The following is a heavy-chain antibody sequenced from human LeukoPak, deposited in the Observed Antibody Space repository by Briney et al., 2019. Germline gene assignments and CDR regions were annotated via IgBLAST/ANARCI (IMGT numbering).Heavy chain of an antibody. Sequence: GGFLRLSCAASGFTFSSYSMNWVRKAPGKVLEWVSSISSSSSYIYYADSLNDRFTISRDNAKNSLYLQMKSLRAEDTAVYYCARARDFDYWGQGTLVTVSS. V-gene: IGHV3-21*01. CDR3: ARARDFDY. J-gene: IGHJ4*02. CDR2: ISSSSSYI. CDR1: GFTFSSYS.